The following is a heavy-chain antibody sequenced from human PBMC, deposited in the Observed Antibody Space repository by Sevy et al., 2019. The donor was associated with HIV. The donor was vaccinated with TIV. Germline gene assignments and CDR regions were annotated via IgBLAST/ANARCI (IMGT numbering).Heavy chain of an antibody. J-gene: IGHJ4*02. CDR2: INHSGST. D-gene: IGHD3-3*01. CDR1: GGSFSGYY. V-gene: IGHV4-34*01. Sequence: SETLSLTCAVYGGSFSGYYWSWIRQPPGKGLEWIGEINHSGSTNYNPSLKSRVTISVDTSKNQFSLKLSSVTAADTAVYYCARVCCDFWSGYYPLYYWGQGTLVTVSS. CDR3: ARVCCDFWSGYYPLYY.